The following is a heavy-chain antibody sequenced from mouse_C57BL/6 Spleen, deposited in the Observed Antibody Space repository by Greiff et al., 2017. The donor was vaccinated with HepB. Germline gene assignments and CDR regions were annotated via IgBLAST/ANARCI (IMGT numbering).Heavy chain of an antibody. J-gene: IGHJ1*03. V-gene: IGHV5-4*01. CDR3: ARDRLLNLYWYFDV. Sequence: EVQGVESGGGLVKPGGSLKLSCAASGFTFSSYAMSWVRQTPEKRLEWVATISDGGSYTYYPDNVKGRFTISRDNAKNNLYLQMSHLKSEDTAMYYCARDRLLNLYWYFDVWGTGTTVTVSS. CDR1: GFTFSSYA. CDR2: ISDGGSYT.